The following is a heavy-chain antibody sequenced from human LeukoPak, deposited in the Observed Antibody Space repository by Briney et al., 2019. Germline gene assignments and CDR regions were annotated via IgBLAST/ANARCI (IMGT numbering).Heavy chain of an antibody. J-gene: IGHJ4*02. CDR2: ISGGATKT. CDR1: GFSFSNFD. CDR3: AKKAVVAASYCFDY. D-gene: IGHD2-15*01. V-gene: IGHV3-23*01. Sequence: GGSLRLSCAASGFSFSNFDMSWVRQAPGKGLEWVSLISGGATKTYYADSVRGRFTISRDNSENTLFLEINSLRVDDTALYYCAKKAVVAASYCFDYWGQGTLVTVSS.